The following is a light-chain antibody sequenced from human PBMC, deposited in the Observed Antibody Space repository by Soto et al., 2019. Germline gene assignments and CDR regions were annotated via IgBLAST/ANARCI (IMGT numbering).Light chain of an antibody. CDR2: EAS. CDR1: QDISTY. J-gene: IGKJ5*01. Sequence: DIQLTKSPSFLSASVGDRVTITCRASQDISTYLAWYQQKPGKAPKLMIYEASTLQNGVPSRFSGRGSGTDFTLTISGLLPEDFATYHCQQLNTLPFTFGQGTRLESK. V-gene: IGKV1-9*01. CDR3: QQLNTLPFT.